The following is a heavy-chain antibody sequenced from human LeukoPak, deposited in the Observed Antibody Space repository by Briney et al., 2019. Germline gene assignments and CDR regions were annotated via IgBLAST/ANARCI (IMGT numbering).Heavy chain of an antibody. D-gene: IGHD3-22*01. V-gene: IGHV3-48*01. Sequence: GGSLRLSCAASGFTFNSYSMNWVRQAPGKGLEWVSYISSSSSTIYYADSVKGRFTISRDNAKNSLYLQMNSLRAEDTAVYYCARAPRGYYDSSGFYAEYYFDYWGQGTLVTVSS. CDR2: ISSSSSTI. J-gene: IGHJ4*02. CDR1: GFTFNSYS. CDR3: ARAPRGYYDSSGFYAEYYFDY.